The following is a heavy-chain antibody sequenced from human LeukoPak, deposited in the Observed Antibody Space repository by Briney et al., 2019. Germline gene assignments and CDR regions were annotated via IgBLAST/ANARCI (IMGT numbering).Heavy chain of an antibody. J-gene: IGHJ5*02. CDR1: GGSFSGYY. CDR3: ARSLVEMATILDWFDP. V-gene: IGHV4-34*01. CDR2: INHSGST. D-gene: IGHD5-24*01. Sequence: SETLSLTCAVYGGSFSGYYWSWIRQPPGKGLEWIGEINHSGSTNYNPSLKSRVTISVDTSKNQFSLKLSSVTAADTAVYYCARSLVEMATILDWFDPWGQGTLVTVSS.